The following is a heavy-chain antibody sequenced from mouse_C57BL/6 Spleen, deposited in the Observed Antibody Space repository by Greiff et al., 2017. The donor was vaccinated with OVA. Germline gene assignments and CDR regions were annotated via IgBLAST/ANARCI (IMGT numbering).Heavy chain of an antibody. D-gene: IGHD1-1*01. J-gene: IGHJ3*01. CDR3: ARGGYYGSSPWFAY. CDR1: GYTFTDYY. V-gene: IGHV1-76*01. Sequence: VQRVESGAELVRPGASVKLSCKASGYTFTDYYINWVKQRPGQGLEWIARIYPGSGNTYYNEKFKGKATLTAEKSSSTAYLQLRSLTSADSAVYVCARGGYYGSSPWFAYWGQGTLVTVSA. CDR2: IYPGSGNT.